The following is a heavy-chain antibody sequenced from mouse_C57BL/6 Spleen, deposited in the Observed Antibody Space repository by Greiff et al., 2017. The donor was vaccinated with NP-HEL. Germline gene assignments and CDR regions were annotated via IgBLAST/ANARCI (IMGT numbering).Heavy chain of an antibody. V-gene: IGHV1-74*01. CDR2: IHPSDSDT. CDR1: GYTFTSYW. D-gene: IGHD1-1*01. CDR3: AMIPVTTVVARDAMDY. Sequence: VQLQQPGAELVKPGASVKVSCKASGYTFTSYWMHWVKQRPGQGLEWIGRIHPSDSDTNYNQKFKGKATLTVDKSSSTAYMQLSSLTSEDSAVYYCAMIPVTTVVARDAMDYWGQGTSVTVSS. J-gene: IGHJ4*01.